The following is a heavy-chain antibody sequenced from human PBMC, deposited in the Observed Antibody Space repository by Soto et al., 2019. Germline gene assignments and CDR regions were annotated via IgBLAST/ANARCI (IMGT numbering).Heavy chain of an antibody. D-gene: IGHD4-17*01. J-gene: IGHJ1*01. V-gene: IGHV3-53*01. CDR3: AREDHDYGEPYFQH. Sequence: EVQLVESGGGLIQPGGSLRLSCAASGFTVSSNYMSWVRQAPGKGLEWVSVIYSGGSTYYADSVKGRFTISRDNSKNTLYLQMNSLRAEDTAVYYCAREDHDYGEPYFQHWGQGTLVNVSS. CDR2: IYSGGST. CDR1: GFTVSSNY.